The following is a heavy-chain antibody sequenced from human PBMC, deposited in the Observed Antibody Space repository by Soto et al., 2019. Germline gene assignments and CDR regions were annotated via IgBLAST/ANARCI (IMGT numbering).Heavy chain of an antibody. Sequence: QLQLQESGPGLAKPSETLSLTGTVSGGSISSGSYYWGWIRQPPGKGLEWIGSIYYSGSTYYNPSLKRRVTISVDTCKNQFSLKLSSVTAADAAVYYCARHLRYCSCGICYSSEYYFDNWGNGTLVTVSS. CDR2: IYYSGST. CDR3: ARHLRYCSCGICYSSEYYFDN. J-gene: IGHJ4*01. D-gene: IGHD2-15*01. V-gene: IGHV4-39*01. CDR1: GGSISSGSYY.